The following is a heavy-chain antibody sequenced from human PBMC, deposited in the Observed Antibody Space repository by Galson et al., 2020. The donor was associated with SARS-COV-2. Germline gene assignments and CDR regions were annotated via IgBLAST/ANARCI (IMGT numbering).Heavy chain of an antibody. CDR1: GGSISGYY. D-gene: IGHD2-2*01. V-gene: IGHV4-59*01. Sequence: ETSETLSLTCTVSGGSISGYYWSWIRQPPGKGLEWIGYSYYSGSTNYNPSLKSRVTISVDTSKNQFSLKLISVTVADTAVYYCARTTAPAADVFDIWGQGTMVTVSS. CDR2: SYYSGST. CDR3: ARTTAPAADVFDI. J-gene: IGHJ3*02.